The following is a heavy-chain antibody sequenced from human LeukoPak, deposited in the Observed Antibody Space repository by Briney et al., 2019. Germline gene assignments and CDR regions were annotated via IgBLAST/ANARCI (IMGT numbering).Heavy chain of an antibody. V-gene: IGHV3-23*01. CDR3: AKVSGPGSLYFDY. Sequence: GSLRLSCAASGFTFGGYTMSWVRQAPGKGLEWVSRISGSGNITFYADSVKGRFTISRDSSKNMLYLQMNSLRVEDTAVYYCAKVSGPGSLYFDYWGQGTLVTFSS. CDR2: ISGSGNIT. J-gene: IGHJ4*02. D-gene: IGHD3-10*01. CDR1: GFTFGGYT.